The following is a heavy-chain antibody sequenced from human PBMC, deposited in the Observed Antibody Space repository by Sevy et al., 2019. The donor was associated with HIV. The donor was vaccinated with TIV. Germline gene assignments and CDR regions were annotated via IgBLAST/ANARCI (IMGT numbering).Heavy chain of an antibody. CDR3: AKGVYDFWSGRSDIFDI. V-gene: IGHV3-23*01. CDR2: ISGSGFST. Sequence: GGSLRLSCAASGFTFNNYAMNWVRQAPGKGLEWVSAISGSGFSTYYADSVKGRFTISRDKSKKTLYLQVNSLRAEDTAVYYCAKGVYDFWSGRSDIFDIWGQGTMVTVSS. CDR1: GFTFNNYA. J-gene: IGHJ3*02. D-gene: IGHD3-3*01.